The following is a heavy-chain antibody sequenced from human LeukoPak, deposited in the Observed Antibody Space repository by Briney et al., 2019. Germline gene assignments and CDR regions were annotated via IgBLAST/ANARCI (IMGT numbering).Heavy chain of an antibody. CDR2: IYTSGST. CDR3: ARDDSSGYYSYWYFDL. V-gene: IGHV4-4*07. Sequence: SETLSLTCTVSGGSISSYYWSWIRQPAGKGLEWIGRIYTSGSTNYNPSLKSRVTMPVDTSKNQFSLKLSSVTAADTAVYYCARDDSSGYYSYWYFDLWGRGTLVTVSS. CDR1: GGSISSYY. D-gene: IGHD3-22*01. J-gene: IGHJ2*01.